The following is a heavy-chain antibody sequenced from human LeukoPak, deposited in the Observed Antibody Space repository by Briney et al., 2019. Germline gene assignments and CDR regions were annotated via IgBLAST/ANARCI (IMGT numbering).Heavy chain of an antibody. CDR2: ISYDGSNK. D-gene: IGHD1-1*01. CDR1: GFIFSNYG. CDR3: TRDWNDLDY. Sequence: GRSLRLSCAASGFIFSNYGMRWVRQAPGKGLEWVAVISYDGSNKYYADSVKGRFTISRDNSRNMLYLQMNSLRAEDTAVYYFTRDWNDLDYWGQGTQVTVSS. V-gene: IGHV3-30*03. J-gene: IGHJ4*02.